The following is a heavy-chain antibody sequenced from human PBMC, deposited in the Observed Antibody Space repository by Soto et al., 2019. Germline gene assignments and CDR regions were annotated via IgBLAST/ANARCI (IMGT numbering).Heavy chain of an antibody. V-gene: IGHV1-8*01. J-gene: IGHJ5*02. D-gene: IGHD2-8*01. CDR3: ARGDQNIVLMVYASNWFDP. CDR2: MNPNSGNT. Sequence: PSVKVSCKASGYTFTSYDINWVRQATGQGLEWMGWMNPNSGNTGYAQKFQGRVTMTRNTSISTAYMELSSLRSEDTAVYYCARGDQNIVLMVYASNWFDPWGQGTLVTVSS. CDR1: GYTFTSYD.